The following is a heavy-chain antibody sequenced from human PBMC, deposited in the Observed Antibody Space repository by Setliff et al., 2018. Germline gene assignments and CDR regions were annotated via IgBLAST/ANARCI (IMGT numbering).Heavy chain of an antibody. CDR3: SRFGLYYEAVYGGGDYYYYGMDV. D-gene: IGHD3-16*01. Sequence: ASVKVSCKASGYTFTSYYMHWVRQAPGQGLEWMGVINPSGGSTTYAQRFQGRVTMTTDTSTGTIYMELRSLRADDTAVYYCSRFGLYYEAVYGGGDYYYYGMDVWGQGTTVTVSS. CDR2: INPSGGST. J-gene: IGHJ6*02. CDR1: GYTFTSYY. V-gene: IGHV1-46*01.